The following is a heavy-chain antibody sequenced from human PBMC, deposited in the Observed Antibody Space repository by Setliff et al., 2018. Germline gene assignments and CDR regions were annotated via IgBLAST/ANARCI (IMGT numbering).Heavy chain of an antibody. CDR2: IQKSGGT. CDR3: TRERYFDWFFEY. CDR1: GVSISSYY. V-gene: IGHV4-4*08. D-gene: IGHD3-9*01. Sequence: PSETLSLTCNVSGVSISSYYWSWIRQPPGKGLESIGYIQKSGGTNYNPSLESRVTISLDTSTNQFSLKLSSVTAADTAVYYCTRERYFDWFFEYWGKGTLVTVSS. J-gene: IGHJ4*02.